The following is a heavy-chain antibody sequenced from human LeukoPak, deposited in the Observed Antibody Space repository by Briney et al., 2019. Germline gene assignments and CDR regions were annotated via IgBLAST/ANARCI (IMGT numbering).Heavy chain of an antibody. CDR2: IYPGDSDT. V-gene: IGHV5-51*01. CDR3: ARMSRDIVVVPAAPPRGDFDY. Sequence: GESLKISCKGSGYSFTSYWIGWVRQMPGKGLEWMGIIYPGDSDTRYSPSFQGQVTISADKSISTAYLQWSSLKASDTAMYYCARMSRDIVVVPAAPPRGDFDYWGQGTMVTVSS. CDR1: GYSFTSYW. D-gene: IGHD2-2*01. J-gene: IGHJ4*03.